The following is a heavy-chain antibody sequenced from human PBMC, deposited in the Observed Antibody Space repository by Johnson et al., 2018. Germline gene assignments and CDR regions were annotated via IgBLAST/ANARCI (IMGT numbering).Heavy chain of an antibody. CDR1: GFIFDDYA. D-gene: IGHD1-26*01. J-gene: IGHJ1*01. CDR3: AKKREWELA. Sequence: VQLQESGGSVVRPGGSLRLSCAASGFIFDDYAMSWVRQAPGKGLEWVPGLARAGGTRGYADSVKGRFTISSDKAKNSLYLQMNSRRAEDTAVYFCAKKREWELAWGQGTLVTVSS. V-gene: IGHV3-20*04. CDR2: LARAGGTR.